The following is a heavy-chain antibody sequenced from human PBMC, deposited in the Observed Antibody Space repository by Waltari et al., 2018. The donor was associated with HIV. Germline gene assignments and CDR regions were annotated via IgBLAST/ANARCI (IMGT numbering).Heavy chain of an antibody. CDR1: GNTFNSPYY. CDR3: ARVIRALSGTYSSYYFDF. Sequence: QVHLQESGPGLVPPSATLSPTCSVFGNTFNSPYYWGWLRQAPGKGLQWIASTSQTGSAIDHASLKSRVSVSFDTSNDQLSLKLRSVTAADTALYFCARVIRALSGTYSSYYFDFWGQGIMVTVSS. J-gene: IGHJ4*02. CDR2: TSQTGSA. D-gene: IGHD1-26*01. V-gene: IGHV4-38-2*02.